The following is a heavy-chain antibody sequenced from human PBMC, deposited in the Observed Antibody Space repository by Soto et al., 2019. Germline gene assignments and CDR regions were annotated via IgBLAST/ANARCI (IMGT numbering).Heavy chain of an antibody. Sequence: SETLSLTCTVSGGSISSGDYYWSWIRQPPGKGLEWIGYIYYSGSTYYNPSLKSRVTISVDTSKNQFSLKLSSVTAADTAVYYCARDLGLSGYWWFDPWGQGTLVTVSS. CDR1: GGSISSGDYY. CDR2: IYYSGST. V-gene: IGHV4-30-4*01. D-gene: IGHD3-22*01. J-gene: IGHJ5*02. CDR3: ARDLGLSGYWWFDP.